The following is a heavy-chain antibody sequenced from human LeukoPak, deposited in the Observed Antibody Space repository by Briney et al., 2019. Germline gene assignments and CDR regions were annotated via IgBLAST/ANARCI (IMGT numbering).Heavy chain of an antibody. CDR3: ARARERGRIVVVPAAIGY. CDR1: GFTFSSYW. J-gene: IGHJ4*02. D-gene: IGHD2-2*02. V-gene: IGHV3-74*01. CDR2: INSDGSST. Sequence: PGGSLRLSCAASGFTFSSYWTHWVRQAPGKGLVWVSRINSDGSSTSYADSVKGRFTISRDNAKNTLYLQMNSLRAEDTAVYYCARARERGRIVVVPAAIGYWGQGTLVTVSS.